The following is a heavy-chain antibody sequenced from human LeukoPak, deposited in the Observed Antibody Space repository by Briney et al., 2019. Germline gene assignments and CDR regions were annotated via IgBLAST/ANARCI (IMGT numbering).Heavy chain of an antibody. CDR3: AKGGFGDFDP. J-gene: IGHJ5*02. CDR1: GFTFSSYA. D-gene: IGHD3-10*01. Sequence: GGSLRLSCAASGFTFSSYAMHWVRQAPGKGLEWVAVISYDGSNKYYADSVKGRFTISRDNSKNTLYLQMNSLRAEDTAVYYCAKGGFGDFDPWGQGTLVTVSS. V-gene: IGHV3-30*07. CDR2: ISYDGSNK.